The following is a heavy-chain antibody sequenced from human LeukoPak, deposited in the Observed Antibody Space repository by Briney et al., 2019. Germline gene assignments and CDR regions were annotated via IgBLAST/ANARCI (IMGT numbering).Heavy chain of an antibody. J-gene: IGHJ6*03. D-gene: IGHD3-9*01. CDR2: ISSSSSTI. CDR3: ARVLRYFDWLEGYYMDV. V-gene: IGHV3-48*01. Sequence: GGSLRLSCAASGFTFSSYSMNWVRQAPGKGLECVSYISSSSSTIYYADSVKGRFTISRDNAKNSLYLQMNSLRAEDTAVYYCARVLRYFDWLEGYYMDVWGKGTTVTVSS. CDR1: GFTFSSYS.